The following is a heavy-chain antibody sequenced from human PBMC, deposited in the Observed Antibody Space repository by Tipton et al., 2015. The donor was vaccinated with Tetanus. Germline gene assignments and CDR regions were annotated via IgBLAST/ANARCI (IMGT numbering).Heavy chain of an antibody. V-gene: IGHV4-31*03. Sequence: TLSLTCSVSGGSISSGGYFWNWVRQHPGKGLEWIGYIYYSGSTHYNPSLESRVTISVDTSKNQFSLKMTSVTAADTAIYYCARDQGGGRVVRLNWFDPWGQGTLVTVSS. D-gene: IGHD6-6*01. CDR1: GGSISSGGYF. J-gene: IGHJ5*02. CDR2: IYYSGST. CDR3: ARDQGGGRVVRLNWFDP.